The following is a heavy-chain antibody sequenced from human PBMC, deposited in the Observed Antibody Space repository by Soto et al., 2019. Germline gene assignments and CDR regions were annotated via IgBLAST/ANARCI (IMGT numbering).Heavy chain of an antibody. J-gene: IGHJ4*02. Sequence: LRLSCAASGFPFDTSTMHWVRQAPGKGLEWVAVISFDGTNKYYTDSVKGRFSISRDNTKKMVYLQMNSLRPEDAGVFYCARGLGIVAPPPLDYWGQGALVTVSS. CDR2: ISFDGTNK. CDR3: ARGLGIVAPPPLDY. V-gene: IGHV3-30-3*01. CDR1: GFPFDTST. D-gene: IGHD5-12*01.